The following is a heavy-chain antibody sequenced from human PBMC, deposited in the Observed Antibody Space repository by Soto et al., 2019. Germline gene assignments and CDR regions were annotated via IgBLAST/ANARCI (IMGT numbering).Heavy chain of an antibody. V-gene: IGHV4-34*01. Sequence: SETLSLTCAVYGGSFSGYYWSWIRQPPGKGLEWIGEINHSGSTNYNPSLKSRVTISVDTSKNQFSLKLSSVTAADTAVYYCARGSAYYYYGMDVWGQGTTVTVSS. CDR2: INHSGST. J-gene: IGHJ6*02. CDR3: ARGSAYYYYGMDV. CDR1: GGSFSGYY.